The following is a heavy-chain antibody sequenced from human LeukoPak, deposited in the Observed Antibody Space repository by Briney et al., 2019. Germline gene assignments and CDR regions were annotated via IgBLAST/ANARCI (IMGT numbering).Heavy chain of an antibody. Sequence: GLEWVXXXXXXSSYIYYADSVKGRFTISRDNAKNSLYLQTNSLRAEDTAVYYCARDFEYCSGGSCYLYFDYWGQGTLVTVSS. CDR3: ARDFEYCSGGSCYLYFDY. J-gene: IGHJ4*02. D-gene: IGHD2-15*01. V-gene: IGHV3-21*01. CDR2: XXXXSSYI.